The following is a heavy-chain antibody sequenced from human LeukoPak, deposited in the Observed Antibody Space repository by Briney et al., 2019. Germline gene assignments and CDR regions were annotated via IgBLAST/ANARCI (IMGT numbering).Heavy chain of an antibody. V-gene: IGHV3-21*01. J-gene: IGHJ4*02. D-gene: IGHD3-22*01. CDR1: GFTFSSYS. CDR2: ISSSSSYI. CDR3: ARRSSGSYYFDY. Sequence: GGSLRLSCAASGFTFSSYSMNWVRQAPGKGLEWVSSISSSSSYIYYADSVKGRFTISRDNAKNTLYLQMNSLRAEDTAVYYCARRSSGSYYFDYWGQGTLVTVSS.